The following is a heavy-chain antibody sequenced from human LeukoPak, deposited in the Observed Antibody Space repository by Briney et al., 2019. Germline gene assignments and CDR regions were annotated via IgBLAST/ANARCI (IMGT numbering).Heavy chain of an antibody. CDR3: ARSRPAAIRGLEYFQH. CDR1: GGTFSSYA. V-gene: IGHV1-69*05. Sequence: SVKVSCKASGGTFSSYAISWVRQAPGQGLEWMGRIIPIFGTANYAQKFQGRVTITTDESTSTAFMELSSLRSEDTAVYYCARSRPAAIRGLEYFQHWGQGTLVTVSS. D-gene: IGHD2-2*02. CDR2: IIPIFGTA. J-gene: IGHJ1*01.